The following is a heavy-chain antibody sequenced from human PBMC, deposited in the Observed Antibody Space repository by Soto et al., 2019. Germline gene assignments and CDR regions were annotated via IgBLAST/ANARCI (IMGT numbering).Heavy chain of an antibody. CDR3: AKDLVNVVVVAATVLLPED. CDR2: ISYDGSNK. CDR1: GFTFSSYG. Sequence: QVRLVESGGGVVQPGRSLRLSCAASGFTFSSYGMHWVRQAPGKGLEWVAVISYDGSNKYYADSVKGRFTISRDNSKNTLYLQMNSLRAEDTAVYYCAKDLVNVVVVAATVLLPEDWGQGTLVTVSS. J-gene: IGHJ4*02. V-gene: IGHV3-30*18. D-gene: IGHD2-15*01.